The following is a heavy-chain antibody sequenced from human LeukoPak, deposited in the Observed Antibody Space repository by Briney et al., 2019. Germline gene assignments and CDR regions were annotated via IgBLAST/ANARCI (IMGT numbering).Heavy chain of an antibody. CDR1: GFTFSSYA. Sequence: PGGSLRLSCAASGFTFSSYAMHWVRQAPGKGLEWVAVISYDGSNKYYADSVKGRFTISRDNSKNTMYLHMNSVRAEDTAVYYCAKESSGILDYWGQGTLVTVSS. V-gene: IGHV3-30*04. CDR2: ISYDGSNK. J-gene: IGHJ4*02. D-gene: IGHD6-25*01. CDR3: AKESSGILDY.